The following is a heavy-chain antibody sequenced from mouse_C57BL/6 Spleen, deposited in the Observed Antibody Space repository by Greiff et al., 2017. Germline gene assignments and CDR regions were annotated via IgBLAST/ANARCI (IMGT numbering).Heavy chain of an antibody. V-gene: IGHV2-9-1*01. Sequence: VQRVESGPGLVAPSQSLSITCTVSGFSLTSYAISWVRQPPGKGLEWLGVIWTGGGTNYNSALKSRLSISKDNSKSQVFLKMNSLQTDDTARYYCAKTGDYDSRSWFAYWGQGTLVTVSA. CDR2: IWTGGGT. CDR3: AKTGDYDSRSWFAY. D-gene: IGHD2-4*01. J-gene: IGHJ3*01. CDR1: GFSLTSYA.